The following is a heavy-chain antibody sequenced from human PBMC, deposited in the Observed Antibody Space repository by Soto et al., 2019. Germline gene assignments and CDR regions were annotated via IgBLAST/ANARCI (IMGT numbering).Heavy chain of an antibody. D-gene: IGHD4-17*01. J-gene: IGHJ4*02. Sequence: QVQLVQSGAEVKKPGSSVKVSCKASGGTFSSYSINWVRQAPGQGLEWMGRITPILGIANYAQQFQGRVTITADQPTSTASRELSSLRSEDTAVYYCASEPYGDYSGYWGQGTLVTVSS. CDR3: ASEPYGDYSGY. CDR1: GGTFSSYS. V-gene: IGHV1-69*02. CDR2: ITPILGIA.